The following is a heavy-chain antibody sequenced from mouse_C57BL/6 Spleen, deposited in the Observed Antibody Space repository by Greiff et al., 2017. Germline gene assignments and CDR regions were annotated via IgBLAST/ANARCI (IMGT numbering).Heavy chain of an antibody. CDR1: GYTFTSYW. J-gene: IGHJ1*03. V-gene: IGHV1-64*01. CDR2: IHPNSGST. Sequence: QVQLQQPGAELVKPGASVKLSCKASGYTFTSYWMHWVKQRPGQGLEWIGMIHPNSGSTNYNEKFKSKATLTVDKSSSTAYMQLSSLTSEDSAVYYCARSPFTTVVGGDWYFDVWGTGTTVTVSS. CDR3: ARSPFTTVVGGDWYFDV. D-gene: IGHD1-1*01.